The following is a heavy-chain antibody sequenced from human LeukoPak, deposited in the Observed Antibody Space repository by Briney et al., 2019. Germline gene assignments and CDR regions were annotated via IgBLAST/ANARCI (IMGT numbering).Heavy chain of an antibody. CDR2: INPNSGGT. Sequence: ASVKVSCKASGYTFTGYYMHWVRQAPGQGLEWMGRINPNSGGTNYAQKFQGRVTMTRDTSISTAYMELSRLRSDDTAVYYCARGVFGVVPDRYYFDYWGQGTLVTVSS. D-gene: IGHD3-3*01. CDR3: ARGVFGVVPDRYYFDY. CDR1: GYTFTGYY. V-gene: IGHV1-2*06. J-gene: IGHJ4*02.